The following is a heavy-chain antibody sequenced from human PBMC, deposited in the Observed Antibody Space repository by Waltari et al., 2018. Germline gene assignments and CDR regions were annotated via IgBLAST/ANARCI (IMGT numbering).Heavy chain of an antibody. CDR1: GLTLNSYG. D-gene: IGHD7-27*01. J-gene: IGHJ4*02. V-gene: IGHV3-23*01. CDR3: VRGGWGLGFVDY. Sequence: EVQLLESGGGLVQPGGSLRLSCAASGLTLNSYGMTWVRQAPGKGLEWVSTISGGTTYYADSVQGRFTISRDNSKNTLYLQMNSLRVEDTATYFCVRGGWGLGFVDYWGQGTLATVSS. CDR2: ISGGTT.